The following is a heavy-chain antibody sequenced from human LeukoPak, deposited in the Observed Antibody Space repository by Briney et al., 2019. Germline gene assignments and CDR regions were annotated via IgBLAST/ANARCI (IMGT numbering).Heavy chain of an antibody. CDR2: ISGSGGST. J-gene: IGHJ4*02. CDR1: GFTFSGYA. Sequence: GGSLRLSCAASGFTFSGYAMSWVRQAPGKGLEWVSAISGSGGSTYYADSVKGRFTISRDNSKNTLYLQMNSLRAEDTAVYYCAKEPLGPSRGDYALQPNWGQGTLVTVSS. V-gene: IGHV3-23*01. CDR3: AKEPLGPSRGDYALQPN. D-gene: IGHD4-17*01.